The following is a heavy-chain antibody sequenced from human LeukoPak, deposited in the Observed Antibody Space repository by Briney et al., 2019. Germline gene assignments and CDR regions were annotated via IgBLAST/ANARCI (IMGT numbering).Heavy chain of an antibody. V-gene: IGHV1-46*01. D-gene: IGHD3-10*01. CDR3: ARDLPRVVVRGVPHYYYYMDV. Sequence: PGASVKVSCKASGYTFTSYYIHWVRQAPGQGLEWMGIINPSGGSTSYTQKLQGRVTMTTDTSTSTAYMELRSLRSDDTAVYYCARDLPRVVVRGVPHYYYYMDVWGKGTTVTISS. CDR1: GYTFTSYY. J-gene: IGHJ6*03. CDR2: INPSGGST.